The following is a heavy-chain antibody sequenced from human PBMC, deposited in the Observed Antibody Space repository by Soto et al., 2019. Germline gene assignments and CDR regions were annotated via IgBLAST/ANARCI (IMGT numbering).Heavy chain of an antibody. V-gene: IGHV4-34*01. CDR2: INHSGST. Sequence: SETLSLTCAVYGGSFSGYYWSWIRQPPGKGLEWIGEINHSGSTNYNPSLKSRVTISVDTSKNQFSLKLSSVTAADTAVYYCARSDYFDYWGQGTLVTAPQ. J-gene: IGHJ4*02. CDR3: ARSDYFDY. CDR1: GGSFSGYY.